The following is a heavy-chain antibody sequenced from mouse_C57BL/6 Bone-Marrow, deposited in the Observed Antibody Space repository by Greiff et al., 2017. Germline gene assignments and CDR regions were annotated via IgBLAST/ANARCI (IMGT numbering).Heavy chain of an antibody. CDR2: SRNKANDYTT. V-gene: IGHV7-1*01. D-gene: IGHD1-1*01. Sequence: EVQRVESGGGLVQSGRSLRLSCATSGFTFSDFYMEWVRQAPGKGLEWIAASRNKANDYTTEYSASVKGRFIVSRDTSQSILYLQMNALRAEDTASYYCARDALYYGSSYWYFDVWGTGTTVTVSS. CDR3: ARDALYYGSSYWYFDV. CDR1: GFTFSDFY. J-gene: IGHJ1*03.